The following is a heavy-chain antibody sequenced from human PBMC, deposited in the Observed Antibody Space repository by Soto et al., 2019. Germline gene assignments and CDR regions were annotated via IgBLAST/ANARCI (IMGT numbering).Heavy chain of an antibody. V-gene: IGHV1-18*01. J-gene: IGHJ5*02. CDR2: ISAYNGNT. D-gene: IGHD3-16*01. Sequence: GASVKVSCKASGYTFTSYGISWVRQAPGQGLEWMGWISAYNGNTNYAQKLQGRVTMTTDTSTSTAYMELRSLRSDDTAVYYCAREVLFSYAPDLNWFDPWGQGTLVTVSS. CDR3: AREVLFSYAPDLNWFDP. CDR1: GYTFTSYG.